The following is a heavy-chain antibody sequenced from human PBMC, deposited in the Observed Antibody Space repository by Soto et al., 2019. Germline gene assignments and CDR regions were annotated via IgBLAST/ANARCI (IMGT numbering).Heavy chain of an antibody. V-gene: IGHV1-69*13. CDR3: ARGGVDVVATSAFDY. Sequence: GASVKISCKASGATYSTSAISWVRQAPGQGLEWMGGINPILGTPDYAHKFQGRVTITADESTSKVYMELGSLRSEDTALYFCARGGVDVVATSAFDYWGQGTRVTVS. D-gene: IGHD5-12*01. J-gene: IGHJ4*02. CDR2: INPILGTP. CDR1: GATYSTSA.